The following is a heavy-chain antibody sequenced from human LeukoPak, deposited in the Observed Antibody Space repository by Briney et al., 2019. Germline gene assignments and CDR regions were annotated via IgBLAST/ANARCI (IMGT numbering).Heavy chain of an antibody. CDR3: ACRRKDMLLAWFDP. CDR2: IYWNDDK. CDR1: GFSLSSAGAG. J-gene: IGHJ5*02. Sequence: SGPTLVKPTQTLTLTCTLSGFSLSSAGAGVGWIRQPPGKALEWVAFIYWNDDKRYSPSLQSRLTITKDTSKNQVVLTMTNMDPVDTATYYCACRRKDMLLAWFDPWGQGTQVTVSS. D-gene: IGHD2-8*01. V-gene: IGHV2-5*01.